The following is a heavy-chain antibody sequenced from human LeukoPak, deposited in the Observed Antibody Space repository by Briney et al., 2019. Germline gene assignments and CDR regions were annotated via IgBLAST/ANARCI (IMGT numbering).Heavy chain of an antibody. CDR1: GGSVSSGGYY. J-gene: IGHJ4*02. CDR2: ISDRGRT. D-gene: IGHD3-16*02. V-gene: IGHV4-31*03. CDR3: ARSSRLGQLSLGY. Sequence: PSETLSLTCTVSGGSVSSGGYYWSWIRQHPQKGLEWIGYISDRGRTYYNPSLISRLTISVDTSKNQFSLRLTSVTAADTAVYYCARSSRLGQLSLGYWGQGTLVTVSS.